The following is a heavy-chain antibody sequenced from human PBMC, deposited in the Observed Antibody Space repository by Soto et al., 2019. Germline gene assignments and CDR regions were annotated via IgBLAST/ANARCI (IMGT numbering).Heavy chain of an antibody. CDR1: GYTFTSYA. CDR2: ISAYNGNT. D-gene: IGHD6-13*01. J-gene: IGHJ4*02. CDR3: ARDTAAAGIFDY. Sequence: ASVKVSCKASGYTFTSYAMHWVRQAPGQRLEWMGWISAYNGNTNYAQKLQGRVTMTTDTSTSTAYMELRSLRSDDTAVYYCARDTAAAGIFDYWGQGTLVTV. V-gene: IGHV1-18*01.